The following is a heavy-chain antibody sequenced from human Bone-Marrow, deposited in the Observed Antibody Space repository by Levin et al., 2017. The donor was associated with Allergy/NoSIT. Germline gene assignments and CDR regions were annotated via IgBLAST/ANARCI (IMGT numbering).Heavy chain of an antibody. CDR3: ARRDCYYDSSGFLVCNFDY. Sequence: PGGSLRLSCAASGFIVNNQYMTWVRQPPGKGLEWLSVIYAGGSTYYADSVRGRFTISRDTSKNTLFLQMESLRAEDTAVYFCARRDCYYDSSGFLVCNFDYWGQGTLVTVSS. CDR1: GFIVNNQY. D-gene: IGHD3-22*01. J-gene: IGHJ4*02. CDR2: IYAGGST. V-gene: IGHV3-53*01.